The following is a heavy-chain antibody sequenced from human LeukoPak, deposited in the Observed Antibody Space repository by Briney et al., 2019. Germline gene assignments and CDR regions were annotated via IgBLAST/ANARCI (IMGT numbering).Heavy chain of an antibody. CDR1: GFTFSIYW. J-gene: IGHJ4*02. Sequence: GGSLRLSCAASGFTFSIYWMTWVRQAPGKGLEWVANIKWDGIETYYVDSVKGRFTISRDNSKNTLYLQMNSLRAEDTAVYFCAKDRLRFGESPYYFDYWGQGTLVTVSS. D-gene: IGHD3-10*01. CDR2: IKWDGIET. CDR3: AKDRLRFGESPYYFDY. V-gene: IGHV3-7*01.